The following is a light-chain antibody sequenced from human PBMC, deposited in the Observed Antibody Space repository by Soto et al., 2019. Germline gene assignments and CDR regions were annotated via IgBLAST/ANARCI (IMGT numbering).Light chain of an antibody. Sequence: DIVMTQSPDSLAVSLGERATINCKSSQSVLYSSNNKNYLAWYQQKPGQPPKLLIYWASTRESVVPDRFSGSESGTDITLTISSLQAEDVAVYYCHQYYTTPYTFGQGTKLEI. CDR3: HQYYTTPYT. CDR1: QSVLYSSNNKNY. V-gene: IGKV4-1*01. CDR2: WAS. J-gene: IGKJ2*01.